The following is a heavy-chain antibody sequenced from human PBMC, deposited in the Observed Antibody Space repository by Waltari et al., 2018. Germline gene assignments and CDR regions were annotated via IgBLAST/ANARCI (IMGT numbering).Heavy chain of an antibody. CDR1: GFTFTDAW. CDR2: IKSKADGGTT. D-gene: IGHD3-22*01. CDR3: TTDYPPYDRRGY. Sequence: EVHLVESGGGLVEPGGSLRLSCAASGFTFTDAWRRWVRQAPGKGLECVGRIKSKADGGTTDYVAPVKGRFSISRDDSENTLYLQMNSLKTEDTAVYYCTTDYPPYDRRGYWGQGTLVTVSS. J-gene: IGHJ4*02. V-gene: IGHV3-15*01.